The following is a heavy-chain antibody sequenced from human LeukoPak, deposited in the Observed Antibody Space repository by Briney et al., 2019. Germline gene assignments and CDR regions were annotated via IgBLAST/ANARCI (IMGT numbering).Heavy chain of an antibody. Sequence: AQTMSRPWTVSGDSGRSEYCSWIRQPTRKGLEWIGYIYTSGGTNYIPSLKGRVTISIDTSKNQFSLKLSSVTAADSAVYYCARLTRLSTSPDRYYLDYWGQGTLVTVSS. D-gene: IGHD6-6*01. CDR3: ARLTRLSTSPDRYYLDY. CDR2: IYTSGGT. J-gene: IGHJ4*02. CDR1: GDSGRSEY. V-gene: IGHV4-4*09.